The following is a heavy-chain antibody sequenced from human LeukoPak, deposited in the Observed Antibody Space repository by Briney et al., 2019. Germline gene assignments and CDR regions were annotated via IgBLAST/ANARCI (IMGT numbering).Heavy chain of an antibody. CDR3: ARGGYSTFLDAFDI. D-gene: IGHD6-13*01. CDR2: INSNNNYI. J-gene: IGHJ3*02. Sequence: PGGSLRLSCAASGFTFSSYTMNWVRQAPGKGLKWVSSINSNNNYIYYADSVKGRFTISRDNARNSLFLQMNSLRAEDTAVYYCARGGYSTFLDAFDIWGQGTMVTVSS. V-gene: IGHV3-21*01. CDR1: GFTFSSYT.